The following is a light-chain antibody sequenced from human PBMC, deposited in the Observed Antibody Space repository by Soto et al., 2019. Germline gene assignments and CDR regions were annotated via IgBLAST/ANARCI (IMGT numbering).Light chain of an antibody. CDR3: HQYNNWYT. Sequence: EVVMTQSPATLSVSPGKRVTLSCRASQSVSSNLAWYQQKPGQAPRLLIYGASTRATGVPARFSGSGSGTFFTLTISSLQPEDFAVYYCHQYNNWYTFGQGTKLEIK. V-gene: IGKV3-15*01. CDR1: QSVSSN. J-gene: IGKJ2*01. CDR2: GAS.